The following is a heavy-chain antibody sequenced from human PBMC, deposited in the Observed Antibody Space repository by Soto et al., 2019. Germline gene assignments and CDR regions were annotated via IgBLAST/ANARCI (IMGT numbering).Heavy chain of an antibody. Sequence: QVQLVQSGAEVTKPGASVRVSCKASGHTFPNYGVNWVRQAPGQGLEWMGWISHYNGNTNYAQKHQGRVTLTTDTSPSTAYMELRNLTSAHTAVYYCARSSPTGNFVPDDYGMDVWGQGTTVSFSS. CDR3: ARSSPTGNFVPDDYGMDV. CDR1: GHTFPNYG. CDR2: ISHYNGNT. J-gene: IGHJ6*02. D-gene: IGHD3-3*02. V-gene: IGHV1-18*04.